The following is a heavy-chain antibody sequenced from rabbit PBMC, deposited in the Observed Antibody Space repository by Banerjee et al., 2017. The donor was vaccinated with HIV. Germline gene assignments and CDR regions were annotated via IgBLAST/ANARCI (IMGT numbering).Heavy chain of an antibody. D-gene: IGHD6-1*01. Sequence: QEQLEESGGGLVKPEGSLTLTCKASGFDLSSYYYMCWVRQAPGKGLEWIACIYTGSSGSTYYASWAKGRFTISKTSTTVTLQMTSLTAADTATYFCARADYGGYGYGYYFNLWGQGTLVTVS. J-gene: IGHJ4*01. CDR3: ARADYGGYGYGYYFNL. CDR1: GFDLSSYYY. V-gene: IGHV1S45*01. CDR2: IYTGSSGST.